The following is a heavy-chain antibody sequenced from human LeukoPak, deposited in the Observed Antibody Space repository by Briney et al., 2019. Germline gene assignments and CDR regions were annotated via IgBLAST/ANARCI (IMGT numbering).Heavy chain of an antibody. CDR1: GFTFSSNG. CDR3: AKALGGGNYYYGMDV. CDR2: ISNSGTNT. J-gene: IGHJ6*02. V-gene: IGHV3-23*01. D-gene: IGHD2-15*01. Sequence: GGSLRLSCAASGFTFSSNGMSWVRQAPGKGLEWVSVISNSGTNTYYADSVKGRFTISRDNSMDTLYLQMNSLRADDTAVYYCAKALGGGNYYYGMDVWGQGTTVTVSS.